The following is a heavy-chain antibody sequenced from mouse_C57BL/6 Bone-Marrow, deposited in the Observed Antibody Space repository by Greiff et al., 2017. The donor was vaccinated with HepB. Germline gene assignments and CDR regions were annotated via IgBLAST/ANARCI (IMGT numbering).Heavy chain of an antibody. Sequence: EVKLVESGGDLVKPGGSLKLSCAASGFTFSSYGMSWVRQTPDKRLEWVATISSGGSYTYYPDSVKGRFTISRDNAKNTLYLQMSSLKSEDTAMYYCARHRGVLRPYAMDYWGQGTSVTVSS. D-gene: IGHD1-2*01. CDR2: ISSGGSYT. CDR1: GFTFSSYG. J-gene: IGHJ4*01. CDR3: ARHRGVLRPYAMDY. V-gene: IGHV5-6*01.